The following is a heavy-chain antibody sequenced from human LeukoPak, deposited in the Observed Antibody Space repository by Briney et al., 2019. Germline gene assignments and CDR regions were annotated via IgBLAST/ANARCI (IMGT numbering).Heavy chain of an antibody. V-gene: IGHV3-53*01. CDR2: IYSGGST. D-gene: IGHD3-10*01. CDR1: GFTFSSYG. Sequence: GGSLRLSCAASGFTFSSYGMHWVRQAPGKGLEWVSIIYSGGSTYYADSVKGRFTISRDNSKNTLYLQMNSLRAEDTAVYYCARVRGYYDAFDIWGQGTMVTVSS. J-gene: IGHJ3*02. CDR3: ARVRGYYDAFDI.